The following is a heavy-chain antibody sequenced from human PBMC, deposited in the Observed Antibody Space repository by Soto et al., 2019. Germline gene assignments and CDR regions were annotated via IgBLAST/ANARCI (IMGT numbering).Heavy chain of an antibody. D-gene: IGHD3-10*01. CDR2: ISGGGDTT. V-gene: IGHV3-23*01. CDR3: AKGRGGSGSLTPRVDF. J-gene: IGHJ4*02. CDR1: GFTFNNYA. Sequence: EVQLLESGGGLVQPGGSLRLSCAASGFTFNNYAMTWVRQDPGKGLEWVSAISGGGDTTSYADSVKGRFTVSRDGSKNALYLQMSSLRAEDTALYYCAKGRGGSGSLTPRVDFWGQGTLVTLSS.